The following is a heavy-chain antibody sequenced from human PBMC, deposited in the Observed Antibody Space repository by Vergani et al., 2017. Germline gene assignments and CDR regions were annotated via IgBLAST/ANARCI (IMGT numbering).Heavy chain of an antibody. CDR2: ISFDGTNE. CDR1: GFALNRHA. J-gene: IGHJ4*02. Sequence: VQLLESGGDLVQPGGSLRLSCTASGFALNRHAMYWVRQAPGKGLEWVVGISFDGTNEYYPDLVKGRFTISRDIAKNTLYLQVRSLRLEDTGVYHCVRDRGLCAGGRCYTEAWDYWGQGTPVTVSS. D-gene: IGHD2-2*02. V-gene: IGHV3-30-3*01. CDR3: VRDRGLCAGGRCYTEAWDY.